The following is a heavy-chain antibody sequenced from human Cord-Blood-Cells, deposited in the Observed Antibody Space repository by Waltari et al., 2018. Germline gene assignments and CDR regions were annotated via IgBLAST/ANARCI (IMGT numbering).Heavy chain of an antibody. V-gene: IGHV4-34*01. CDR2: IKHSGST. J-gene: IGHJ6*02. D-gene: IGHD2-2*01. Sequence: QVQLQQWGAGLLKPSETLSLTCAVYGGSFSGYYWSWIRQPPGKGLEWIGEIKHSGSTHYNPALKGPVTISVDTSKNQFSLKLSSVTAADTAVYYCARGTGYCSSTSCYYYYYGMDVWGQGTTVTVSS. CDR1: GGSFSGYY. CDR3: ARGTGYCSSTSCYYYYYGMDV.